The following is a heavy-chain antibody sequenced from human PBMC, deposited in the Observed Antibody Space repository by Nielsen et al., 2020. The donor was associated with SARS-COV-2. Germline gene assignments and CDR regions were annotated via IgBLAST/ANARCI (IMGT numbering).Heavy chain of an antibody. CDR3: AHRRATMVRGPYFDY. Sequence: SGPTLVQPPQTLTLTCTFSGFSLSTSGVGVGWIRQPPGKALEWLALIYWDDDKRYSPSLKSRLTITKDTSKNQVVLTMTNMDPVDTATYYCAHRRATMVRGPYFDYWGQGTLVTVSS. CDR2: IYWDDDK. J-gene: IGHJ4*02. D-gene: IGHD3-10*01. CDR1: GFSLSTSGVG. V-gene: IGHV2-5*02.